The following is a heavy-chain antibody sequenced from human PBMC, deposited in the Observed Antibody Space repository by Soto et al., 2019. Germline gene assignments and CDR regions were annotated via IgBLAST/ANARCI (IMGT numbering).Heavy chain of an antibody. V-gene: IGHV1-18*01. J-gene: IGHJ6*02. Sequence: QVQLVQSGAEVKKPGASVKVSCKASGYTFTSYGISWVRQAPGQGLEWMGWISAYNGNTNYAQKLQGRVTMTTDTSPSTAYMELRSLRSDDTAVYYCANDYGDYVVGRYYYYGMDVWGQGTTVTVSS. CDR2: ISAYNGNT. CDR1: GYTFTSYG. CDR3: ANDYGDYVVGRYYYYGMDV. D-gene: IGHD4-17*01.